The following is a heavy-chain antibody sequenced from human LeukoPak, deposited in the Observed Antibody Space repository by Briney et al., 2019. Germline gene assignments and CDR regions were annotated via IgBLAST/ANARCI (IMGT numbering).Heavy chain of an antibody. CDR1: GYTFTSYA. CDR3: ARPSGVGSYVYFDY. D-gene: IGHD1-26*01. J-gene: IGHJ4*02. CDR2: INAGNGNT. V-gene: IGHV1-3*01. Sequence: ASVKVSCKASGYTFTSYATHWVRQASGQRLEWMGWINAGNGNTKYSQKFQGRVTITRDTSASTAYMELSSLRSEDTAVYYCARPSGVGSYVYFDYWGQGTLVTVSS.